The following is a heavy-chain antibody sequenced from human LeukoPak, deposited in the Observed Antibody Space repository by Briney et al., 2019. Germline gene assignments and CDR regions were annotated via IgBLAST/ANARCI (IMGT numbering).Heavy chain of an antibody. Sequence: GRSLRLSCAASGFTFDDYAMHWVRQAPGKGLEWVSGISWNSGSIGYADTVKGRFTISRDNAKNSLYLQMNSLRAEDTALYYCANGEMATITAAFDIWGQGTMVTVSS. V-gene: IGHV3-9*01. CDR2: ISWNSGSI. J-gene: IGHJ3*02. D-gene: IGHD5-24*01. CDR1: GFTFDDYA. CDR3: ANGEMATITAAFDI.